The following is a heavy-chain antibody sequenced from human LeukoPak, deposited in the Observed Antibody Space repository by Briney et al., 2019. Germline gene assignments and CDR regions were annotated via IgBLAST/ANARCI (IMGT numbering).Heavy chain of an antibody. CDR2: INPSGGST. CDR3: ARAWSNGMTDYDFWSGYYTLQNWFDP. D-gene: IGHD3-3*01. CDR1: GYTFTSYY. J-gene: IGHJ5*02. V-gene: IGHV1-46*01. Sequence: GASVKVSCTASGYTFTSYYMHWVRQAPGQGLEWMGIINPSGGSTSYAQKFQGRVTMTRDMSTSTVYMELSSLRSEDTAVYYCARAWSNGMTDYDFWSGYYTLQNWFDPWGQGTLVTVSS.